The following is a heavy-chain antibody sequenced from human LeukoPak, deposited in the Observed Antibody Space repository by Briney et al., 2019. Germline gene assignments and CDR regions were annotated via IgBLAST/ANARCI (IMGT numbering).Heavy chain of an antibody. J-gene: IGHJ4*02. Sequence: GGSLRLSCAASGFTFSSYAMHWVRQAPGKGLEWVAVISYDGSNKYYADSVKGRFTISRDNAKNSLYLQMNSLRAEDTAVYYCARDHEYGVTGDYWGQGTLVTVSS. CDR3: ARDHEYGVTGDY. CDR2: ISYDGSNK. CDR1: GFTFSSYA. D-gene: IGHD4-17*01. V-gene: IGHV3-30-3*01.